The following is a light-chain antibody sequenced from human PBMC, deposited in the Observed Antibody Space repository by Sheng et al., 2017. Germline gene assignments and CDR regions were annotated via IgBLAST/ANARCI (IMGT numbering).Light chain of an antibody. CDR2: GAS. V-gene: IGKV3-20*01. Sequence: DIVLTQSPGTLSLSPGERVTLSCRASQKINSKYLSWLQQKPGQAPRLLIYGASIRATGIPDRFSGSGSGTEFTLTISSLQSEDFAVYYCHQYDRSPPTFGQGTKVAIK. CDR1: QKINSKY. CDR3: HQYDRSPPT. J-gene: IGKJ1*01.